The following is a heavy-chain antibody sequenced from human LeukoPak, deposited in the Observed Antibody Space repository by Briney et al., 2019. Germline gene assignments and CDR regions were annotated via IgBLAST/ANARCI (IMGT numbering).Heavy chain of an antibody. CDR3: ARDGCSGGSCYTNWYFDL. J-gene: IGHJ2*01. CDR1: GYTFTSYY. Sequence: ASVKVSCKASGYTFTSYYMHWVRQAPGQGLEWMGIINPSGGSTSYAQKFQGRVTTTRDTSTSTVYMELSSLRSEDTAVYYCARDGCSGGSCYTNWYFDLWGRGTLVTVSS. CDR2: INPSGGST. D-gene: IGHD2-15*01. V-gene: IGHV1-46*01.